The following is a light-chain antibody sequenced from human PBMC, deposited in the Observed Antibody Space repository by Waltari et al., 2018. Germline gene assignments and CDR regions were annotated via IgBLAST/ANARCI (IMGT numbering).Light chain of an antibody. V-gene: IGKV3-15*01. CDR1: QSVGSE. CDR3: QQYDNWPLT. Sequence: ETVMTQSPGTLSVSPGDRVILSCRASQSVGSELAWYQQRPGQTPRLLIYGASTRVTGLPARFSGSGSGTEFTHTISSLQSEDFGLYYCQQYDNWPLTFGGGTKVEIK. J-gene: IGKJ4*01. CDR2: GAS.